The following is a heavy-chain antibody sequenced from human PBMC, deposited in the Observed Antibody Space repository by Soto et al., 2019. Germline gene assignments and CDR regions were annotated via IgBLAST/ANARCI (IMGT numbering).Heavy chain of an antibody. CDR2: ISYDGSNK. CDR3: ARDTYYYGSGSYWYYYGMDV. CDR1: GFTFSSYA. V-gene: IGHV3-30-3*01. J-gene: IGHJ6*01. Sequence: GGSLRLSCAASGFTFSSYAMHWVRQAPGKGLEWVAVISYDGSNKYYADSVKGRFTISRDNSKNTLYLQMNSLRAEDTAVYYCARDTYYYGSGSYWYYYGMDVWGQGTTVTVST. D-gene: IGHD3-10*01.